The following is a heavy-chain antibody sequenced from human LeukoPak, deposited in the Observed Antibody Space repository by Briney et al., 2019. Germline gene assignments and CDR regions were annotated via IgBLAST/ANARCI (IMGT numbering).Heavy chain of an antibody. CDR2: IYYSGST. D-gene: IGHD6-13*01. Sequence: SETLSLTCTVSGGSISSYYWNWIRQPPGKGLEWIGYIYYSGSTNYNPSLKSRVTMSVDTSKNQFSLKLTSVTAADTAVYYCARDSGERDSRSWYWFGYWGQGTLVTVSS. CDR1: GGSISSYY. J-gene: IGHJ5*01. CDR3: ARDSGERDSRSWYWFGY. V-gene: IGHV4-59*01.